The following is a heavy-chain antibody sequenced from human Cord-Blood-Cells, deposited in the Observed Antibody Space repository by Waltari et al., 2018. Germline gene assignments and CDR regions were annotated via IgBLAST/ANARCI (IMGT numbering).Heavy chain of an antibody. J-gene: IGHJ3*02. D-gene: IGHD3-3*01. V-gene: IGHV3-48*02. CDR1: GFTFSSYS. CDR2: ISSSSSTI. CDR3: ARDGPHYDFWSGYYDAFDI. Sequence: EVQLVESGGGLVQPGGSLRLSCAVSGFTFSSYSLTWVRQVPGNGLAWVSYISSSSSTIYYADSVKGRFTISRDNAKNSLYLQMNSLRDEDTAVYYCARDGPHYDFWSGYYDAFDIWGQGTMVTVSS.